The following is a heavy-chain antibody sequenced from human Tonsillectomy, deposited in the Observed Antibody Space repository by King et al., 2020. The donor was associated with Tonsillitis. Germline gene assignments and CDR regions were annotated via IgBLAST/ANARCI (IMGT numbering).Heavy chain of an antibody. J-gene: IGHJ4*02. Sequence: TLKESGPALVKPTQTLTLTCTFSGFSLSTSGICVSWIRQPPGKALEWLALIDWDYDKYYSTSRKTRVTISKDTSKNQVVLTMTNMDPVDTATYYCARSLVGYSNAYALDYWGQGTLVTVSS. CDR1: GFSLSTSGIC. V-gene: IGHV2-70*01. D-gene: IGHD5-18*01. CDR3: ARSLVGYSNAYALDY. CDR2: IDWDYDK.